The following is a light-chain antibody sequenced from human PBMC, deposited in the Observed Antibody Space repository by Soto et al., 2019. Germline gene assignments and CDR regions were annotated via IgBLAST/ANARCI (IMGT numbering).Light chain of an antibody. CDR2: GNS. V-gene: IGLV1-40*01. CDR1: SSNIGAGYD. Sequence: QAVVTQPPSVSGAPGQRATISCTGSSSNIGAGYDVHWYQQLPGTAPKLLIYGNSNRPSGVPDRFSGSKSGTSASLAITGLQAEDEADYYCQSYDSSLSGYVVFGGGTKLTVL. CDR3: QSYDSSLSGYVV. J-gene: IGLJ2*01.